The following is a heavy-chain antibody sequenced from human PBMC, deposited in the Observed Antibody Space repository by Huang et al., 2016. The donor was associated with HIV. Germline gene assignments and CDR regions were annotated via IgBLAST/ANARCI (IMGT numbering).Heavy chain of an antibody. J-gene: IGHJ1*01. Sequence: QVRLEQWGAGLLKPSETLSLPGVVYGVSFSGYQWPGLGQSPGKGLEWIGEINNIGSATYNPSLKTRVTITGDMSKNQFSLKMTSLTVADTAVYFCARGLRFCRGGDCFPTHFQHWSQG. CDR3: ARGLRFCRGGDCFPTHFQH. V-gene: IGHV4-34*02. CDR1: GVSFSGYQ. CDR2: INNIGSA. D-gene: IGHD2-21*02.